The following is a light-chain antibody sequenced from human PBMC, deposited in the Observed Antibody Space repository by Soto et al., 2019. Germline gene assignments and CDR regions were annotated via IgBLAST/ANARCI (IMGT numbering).Light chain of an antibody. CDR1: SSDVGGYNY. J-gene: IGLJ1*01. Sequence: SALTQPASVSGSPGQSITISCTGTSSDVGGYNYVSWYQQHPGKAPKLMIYEVSNRPSGVSNRFSGSKSGNTASLTISGLQAEDEADYYCSSYTSSSTGYVFGTGTKLTVL. CDR2: EVS. CDR3: SSYTSSSTGYV. V-gene: IGLV2-14*01.